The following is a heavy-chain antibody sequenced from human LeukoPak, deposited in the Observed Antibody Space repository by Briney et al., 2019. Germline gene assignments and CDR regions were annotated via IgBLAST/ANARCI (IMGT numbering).Heavy chain of an antibody. CDR2: IKQDGSEK. CDR3: ARLYYDILTGNRENAFDI. D-gene: IGHD3-9*01. Sequence: GGSLRLSCAASGFTFSSYWMSWVRQAPGKGLEWVANIKQDGSEKYYVDSVKGRFTISRDNAKNSLYLQMNSLRGEDTAVYYCARLYYDILTGNRENAFDIWGHGTMVTVSS. CDR1: GFTFSSYW. J-gene: IGHJ3*02. V-gene: IGHV3-7*01.